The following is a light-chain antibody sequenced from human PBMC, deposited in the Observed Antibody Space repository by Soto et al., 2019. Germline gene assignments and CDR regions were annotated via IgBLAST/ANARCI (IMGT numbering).Light chain of an antibody. CDR1: QRVSKS. CDR2: DAT. Sequence: EIVLTQSPATLSLSPGERAPLSCRASQRVSKSLAWYQQKPGQAPRLLIYDATNRATGIPDRFSGSGSGTDFTLTISSLEPEDFAVYYCQQRGDWPLTFGGGTKVEIK. J-gene: IGKJ4*01. V-gene: IGKV3-11*01. CDR3: QQRGDWPLT.